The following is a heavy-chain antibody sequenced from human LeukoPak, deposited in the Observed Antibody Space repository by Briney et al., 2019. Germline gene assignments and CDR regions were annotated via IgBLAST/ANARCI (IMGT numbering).Heavy chain of an antibody. V-gene: IGHV4-59*08. CDR1: GGSISSYY. CDR2: IYYSGST. J-gene: IGHJ4*02. Sequence: SETLSLTCTVSGGSISSYYWSWIRQPPGKGVEWIGYIYYSGSTNYNPSLKSRVTISVDTSKNQFSLKLSSVTAADTAVYYCARSPRPYDSSGYYYSPGFDYWGQGTLVTVSS. D-gene: IGHD3-22*01. CDR3: ARSPRPYDSSGYYYSPGFDY.